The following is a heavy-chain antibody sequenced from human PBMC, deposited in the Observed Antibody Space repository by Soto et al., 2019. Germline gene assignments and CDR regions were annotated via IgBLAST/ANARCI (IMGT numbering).Heavy chain of an antibody. CDR2: IDPSDSYT. Sequence: GESLKISCKGSGYSFTSYWISWVRQMPGKGLEWMGRIDPSDSYTNYSPSFQGHVTISADKSISTAYLQWSSLKASDTAMYYCARLGYCSGGSCYSYYGMDVWGQGTTVTVSS. CDR1: GYSFTSYW. J-gene: IGHJ6*02. D-gene: IGHD2-15*01. V-gene: IGHV5-10-1*01. CDR3: ARLGYCSGGSCYSYYGMDV.